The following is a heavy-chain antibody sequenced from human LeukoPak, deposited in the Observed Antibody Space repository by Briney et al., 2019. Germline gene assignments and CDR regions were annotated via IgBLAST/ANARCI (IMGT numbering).Heavy chain of an antibody. CDR1: GFTFSSYW. D-gene: IGHD1-26*01. V-gene: IGHV3-74*01. CDR2: INSDGSTT. Sequence: GGSLRLSCAASGFTFSSYWMYWIRQAPGKGLVWVSRINSDGSTTNYADSVKGRFTISRDNAKNTLYLQMDSLRAEDTAVYYCARDGSLTYPEYWGQGTLVTVSS. CDR3: ARDGSLTYPEY. J-gene: IGHJ4*02.